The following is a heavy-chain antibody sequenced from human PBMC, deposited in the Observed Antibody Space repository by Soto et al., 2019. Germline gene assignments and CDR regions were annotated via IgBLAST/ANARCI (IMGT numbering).Heavy chain of an antibody. D-gene: IGHD3-3*01. J-gene: IGHJ4*02. CDR3: ASSRTADDLRFLEWFSFDY. CDR1: GGTFSSYA. CDR2: IIPIFGTA. V-gene: IGHV1-69*12. Sequence: QVQLVQSGAEVKKPGSSVKVSCKASGGTFSSYAISWVRQAPGQGLEWMGGIIPIFGTANYAQKFQGRVTITADESTSTAYMELSSLRSEDTAVYYCASSRTADDLRFLEWFSFDYWGQGTLVTVSS.